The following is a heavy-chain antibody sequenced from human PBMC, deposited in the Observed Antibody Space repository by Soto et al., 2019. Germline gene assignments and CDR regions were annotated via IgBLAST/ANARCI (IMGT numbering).Heavy chain of an antibody. CDR3: ARESHYYYYGMDV. Sequence: QVQLVESGGGVVQPGRSLRLSCAASGFTFSSYGMHWVRQAPGKGLEWVAVIWYDGSNKYYADSVKGRFTISRDNSKNTLYLQMNSLRAEDTAVYYCARESHYYYYGMDVWCQGTTVTVSS. CDR2: IWYDGSNK. V-gene: IGHV3-33*01. CDR1: GFTFSSYG. J-gene: IGHJ6*02.